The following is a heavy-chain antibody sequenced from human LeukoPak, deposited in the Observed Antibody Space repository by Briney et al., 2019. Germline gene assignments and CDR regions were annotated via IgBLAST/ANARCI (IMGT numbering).Heavy chain of an antibody. V-gene: IGHV4-34*01. Sequence: SETLSLTCAVYGGSFSGYYWSWIRQPPGKGLEWIGEINHSGSTNYNPSLKSRVTISVDTSKNQFSLKLSSVTAADTAVYYCARASYYDFWSGYLPRLNWFDLWGQGTLVTVSS. J-gene: IGHJ5*02. CDR2: INHSGST. CDR3: ARASYYDFWSGYLPRLNWFDL. D-gene: IGHD3-3*01. CDR1: GGSFSGYY.